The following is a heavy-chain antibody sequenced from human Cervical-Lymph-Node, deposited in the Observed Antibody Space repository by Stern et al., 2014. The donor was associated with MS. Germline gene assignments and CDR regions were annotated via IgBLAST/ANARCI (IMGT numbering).Heavy chain of an antibody. V-gene: IGHV4-61*01. CDR3: ARVLPTYYFDSSAYHGGYYFDY. J-gene: IGHJ4*02. Sequence: QVQLQESGPGLVKPSETLSLTCSVSRGSVSSASYYWTWLRQTPGMGLGWIGSIYYSGSTNYNPSLKRRATMPVATTNNQFSTMLSSVTTADTAMYYCARVLPTYYFDSSAYHGGYYFDYWGQGTLVTVSS. CDR1: RGSVSSASYY. D-gene: IGHD3-22*01. CDR2: IYYSGST.